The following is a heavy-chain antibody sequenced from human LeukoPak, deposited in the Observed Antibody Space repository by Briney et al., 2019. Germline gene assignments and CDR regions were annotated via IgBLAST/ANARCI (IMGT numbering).Heavy chain of an antibody. J-gene: IGHJ4*02. CDR3: ARLVDSSGYHGDYFDY. Sequence: ASVKVSCKPSGYTFTGYGISWVRQAPVQGLEWMGWINTNTGNPTYAQGFTGRFVFSLDTSVSTAYLQINSLKAEDTAVYYCARLVDSSGYHGDYFDYWGQGTLVTVSS. D-gene: IGHD3-22*01. CDR1: GYTFTGYG. V-gene: IGHV7-4-1*02. CDR2: INTNTGNP.